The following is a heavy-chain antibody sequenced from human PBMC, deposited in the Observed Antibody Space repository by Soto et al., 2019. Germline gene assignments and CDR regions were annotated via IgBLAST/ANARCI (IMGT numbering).Heavy chain of an antibody. CDR1: GFTLSSYT. J-gene: IGHJ4*02. Sequence: GSLRLSCAGSGFTLSSYTMNWVRQAPGKGLEWISYISTSGTTMHYADSVRGRFTISRDNARNSVYLQMNSLRDEDTAIYYCTREGFWGQGIQVTVSS. V-gene: IGHV3-48*02. CDR3: TREGF. CDR2: ISTSGTTM.